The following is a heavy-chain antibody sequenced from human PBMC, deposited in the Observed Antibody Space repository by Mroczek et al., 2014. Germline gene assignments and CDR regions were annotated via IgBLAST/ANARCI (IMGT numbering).Heavy chain of an antibody. V-gene: IGHV3-33*01. CDR3: ARAPLGSGYYYSGAFDI. CDR1: GFTFSSYG. CDR2: IWYDGSNK. Sequence: QVQLQQWGGGVVQPGRSLRLSCAASGFTFSSYGMHWVRQAPGKGLEWVAVIWYDGSNKYYADSVKGRFTISRDNSKNTLYLQMNSLRAEDTAVYYCARAPLGSGYYYSGAFDIWGQGTMVTVSS. D-gene: IGHD3-22*01. J-gene: IGHJ3*02.